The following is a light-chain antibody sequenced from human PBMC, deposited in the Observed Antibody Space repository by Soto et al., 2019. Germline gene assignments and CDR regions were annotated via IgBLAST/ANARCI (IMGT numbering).Light chain of an antibody. CDR3: CSYAGGGTYV. V-gene: IGLV2-23*01. Sequence: QSVLTQPASVSGSPGQSITISCTGTSSDIGSYNFVSWYQQHPGKAPELMIYEGIRRPSGVSNRFSGSKSGNTASLTISGLQAEDEADYYCCSYAGGGTYVFGIGTKLTVL. CDR1: SSDIGSYNF. J-gene: IGLJ1*01. CDR2: EGI.